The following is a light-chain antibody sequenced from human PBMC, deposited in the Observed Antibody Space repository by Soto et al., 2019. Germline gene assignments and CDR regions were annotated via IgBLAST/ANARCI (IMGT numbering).Light chain of an antibody. CDR2: DVS. J-gene: IGLJ2*01. CDR1: SSDVGGYNY. Sequence: LTQPASVSGSPGQSITISCTGTSSDVGGYNYVSWYQQHPGKAPKLIIYDVSDRPSGVSDRFSGSKSGNTASLTISGLQAEDEADYYCSSYTSRSTAVFGGGTKVTVL. V-gene: IGLV2-14*03. CDR3: SSYTSRSTAV.